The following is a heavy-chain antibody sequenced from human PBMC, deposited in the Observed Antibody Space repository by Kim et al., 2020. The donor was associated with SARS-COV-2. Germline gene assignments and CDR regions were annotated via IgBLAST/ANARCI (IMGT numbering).Heavy chain of an antibody. CDR3: ARDPSIVGATSPLSYFDY. V-gene: IGHV1-46*01. J-gene: IGHJ4*02. D-gene: IGHD1-26*01. CDR1: GYTFTSYY. Sequence: ASVKVSCKASGYTFTSYYMHWVRQAPGQGLEWMGIINPSGGSTSYAQKFQGRVTMTRDTSTSTVYMELSSLRSEDTAVYYCARDPSIVGATSPLSYFDYWGQGTLVTVSS. CDR2: INPSGGST.